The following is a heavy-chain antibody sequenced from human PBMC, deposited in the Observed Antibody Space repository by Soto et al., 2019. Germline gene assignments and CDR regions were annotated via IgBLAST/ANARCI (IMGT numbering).Heavy chain of an antibody. Sequence: QMQLVQSGPEVKKPGTSVKVSCKASGFTFTSSAMQWVRQARGQRLEWIGWIVVGSGNTNYAQKFQERVTITRDLSRREACLERGSRGSGDTAVCYGAADHAPWRGRAAGGSRGCGAFDMWGQGTMVTVSS. D-gene: IGHD6-13*01. CDR1: GFTFTSSA. V-gene: IGHV1-58*02. CDR3: AADHAPWRGRAAGGSRGCGAFDM. J-gene: IGHJ3*02. CDR2: IVVGSGNT.